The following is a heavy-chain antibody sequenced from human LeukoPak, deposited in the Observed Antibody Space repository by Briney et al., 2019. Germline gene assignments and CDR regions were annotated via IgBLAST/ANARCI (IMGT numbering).Heavy chain of an antibody. V-gene: IGHV3-30*18. J-gene: IGHJ4*02. CDR1: GFTFSNYG. D-gene: IGHD6-13*01. Sequence: GGSLRLSCAASGFTFSNYGMHWVRQAPGKGLEWVSVISFDGSAKYYVDSVKGRFTISRDNSKNTLYLQMTSLRAEDTAVYYCAKDRVTAAGYYFDYWGQGTLVTVSS. CDR3: AKDRVTAAGYYFDY. CDR2: ISFDGSAK.